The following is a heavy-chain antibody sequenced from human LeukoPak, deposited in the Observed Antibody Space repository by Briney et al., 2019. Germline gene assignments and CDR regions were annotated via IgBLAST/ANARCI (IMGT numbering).Heavy chain of an antibody. CDR2: IDWDDDK. Sequence: SGPTLVNPTQTLTLTCTFSGFSLSTSGMCVSWIRQPPGKALEWLARIDWDDDKYYSTSLKTRLTISKDTSKNQVVLTMTNMDPVDTATYYCARSYGSGSYYNVHFDYWGQGTLVTVSS. V-gene: IGHV2-70*11. J-gene: IGHJ4*02. CDR3: ARSYGSGSYYNVHFDY. CDR1: GFSLSTSGMC. D-gene: IGHD3-10*01.